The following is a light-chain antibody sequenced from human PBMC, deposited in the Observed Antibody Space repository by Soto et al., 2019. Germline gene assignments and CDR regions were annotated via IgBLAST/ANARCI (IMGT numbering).Light chain of an antibody. Sequence: EIVLAQSPATLSLSPGERVTLTCRASQSVRSYLAWYQQKPGQAPRLLIYDASNRATGIQARFSGSGSGTDFTLTISSLEPEDFAVYYCQQRANWRATFGQGTRLEIK. V-gene: IGKV3-11*01. CDR2: DAS. CDR1: QSVRSY. CDR3: QQRANWRAT. J-gene: IGKJ5*01.